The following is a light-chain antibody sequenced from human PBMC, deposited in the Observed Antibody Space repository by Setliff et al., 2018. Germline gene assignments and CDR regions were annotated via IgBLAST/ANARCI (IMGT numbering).Light chain of an antibody. Sequence: GQSVTISSTGTSSDVGGYNYVSWYQQHPGKAPKLMIYEVTKRPSGVPDRFSGSKSGNTASLTVSGLQVEDEADYYCSSYTGSNNLGVFGTGTKVTVL. CDR1: SSDVGGYNY. CDR3: SSYTGSNNLGV. J-gene: IGLJ1*01. V-gene: IGLV2-8*01. CDR2: EVT.